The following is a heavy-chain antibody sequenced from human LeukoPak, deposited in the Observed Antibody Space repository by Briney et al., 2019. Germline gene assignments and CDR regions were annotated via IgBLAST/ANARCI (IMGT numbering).Heavy chain of an antibody. V-gene: IGHV3-21*01. CDR1: GFTFSTSW. Sequence: GGSLRLSCAASGFTFSTSWMSWVRQAPGKGLEWVSSISSGSSYIYYADSVKGRFTISRDNAKNSLYLQMNSLRAEDTAVYYCASGSGYCSGGSCSDYWGQGTLVTVSS. CDR2: ISSGSSYI. D-gene: IGHD2-15*01. CDR3: ASGSGYCSGGSCSDY. J-gene: IGHJ4*02.